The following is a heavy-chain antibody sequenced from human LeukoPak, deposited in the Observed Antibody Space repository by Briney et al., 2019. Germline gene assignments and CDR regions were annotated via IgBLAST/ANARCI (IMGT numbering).Heavy chain of an antibody. V-gene: IGHV3-74*01. CDR3: ARVLDGSGYYLTYYDYGMDV. J-gene: IGHJ6*02. CDR2: INSDGSST. D-gene: IGHD3-22*01. CDR1: GFTFSASW. Sequence: GGSLRLSCAASGFTFSASWMHWVRQAPGKGLVWVSRINSDGSSTTYADSVKGRFTVSRDNAKNTLYLQMNSLRAEDTAVYYCARVLDGSGYYLTYYDYGMDVWGQGTTVSVSS.